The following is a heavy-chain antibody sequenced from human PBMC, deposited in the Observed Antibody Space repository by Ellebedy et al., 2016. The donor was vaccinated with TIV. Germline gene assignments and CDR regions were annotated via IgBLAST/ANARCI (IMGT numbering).Heavy chain of an antibody. Sequence: GESLKISCAVSGFTFSDHYMNWVRQAPGKGLEWVASISGSLHSINYAESVRGRFTISRGNARNCLSLQMDSLRADDTAVYYCARDRGERGLLSFFDFWGQGTLVTVST. V-gene: IGHV3-69-1*01. J-gene: IGHJ4*02. CDR2: ISGSLHSI. D-gene: IGHD2/OR15-2a*01. CDR3: ARDRGERGLLSFFDF. CDR1: GFTFSDHY.